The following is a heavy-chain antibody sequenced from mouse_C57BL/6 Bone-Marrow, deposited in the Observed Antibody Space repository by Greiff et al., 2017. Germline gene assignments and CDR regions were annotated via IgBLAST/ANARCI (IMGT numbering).Heavy chain of an antibody. CDR2: IDPENGDT. CDR1: GFNIKDDY. Sequence: VQLQQSGAELVRPGASVKLSCTASGFNIKDDYMHWVKQRPEQGLEWIGWIDPENGDTEYASKFQGKATITADTSSNTAYLQLSSLTSEDPAVYYCTTVDYYNYWGQGTTLTVSS. V-gene: IGHV14-4*01. CDR3: TTVDYYNY. D-gene: IGHD1-1*01. J-gene: IGHJ2*01.